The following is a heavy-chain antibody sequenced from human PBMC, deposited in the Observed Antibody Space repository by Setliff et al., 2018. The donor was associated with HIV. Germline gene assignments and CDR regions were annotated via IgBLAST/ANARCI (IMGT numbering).Heavy chain of an antibody. V-gene: IGHV4-31*03. J-gene: IGHJ6*03. CDR3: ARGLVVVTDSDYDTNYYYYYYMDV. CDR1: GGSISSGGYY. CDR2: IYYSGST. D-gene: IGHD5-12*01. Sequence: SETLSLTCTVSGGSISSGGYYWSGIRQQPGKGLEWIGYIYYSGSTYYNTSLTSRVTISIDTSKNQFSLKLSSVTASDTAVYYCARGLVVVTDSDYDTNYYYYYYMDVGGKGTTVTVSS.